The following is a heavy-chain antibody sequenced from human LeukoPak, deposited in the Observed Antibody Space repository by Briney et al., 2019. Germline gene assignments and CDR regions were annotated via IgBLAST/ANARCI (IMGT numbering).Heavy chain of an antibody. CDR3: VRQQTSHGNFDY. D-gene: IGHD1-26*01. CDR2: IGTAGDT. V-gene: IGHV3-13*01. J-gene: IGHJ4*02. CDR1: GFTFSNHA. Sequence: GGSLRLSCATSGFTFSNHAMHWVRQATGKGLEWVSAIGTAGDTFYPGSVKGRFAISRENAKNSLSLQINSLKAEDTAVYYCVRQQTSHGNFDYWGQGTLVTVSS.